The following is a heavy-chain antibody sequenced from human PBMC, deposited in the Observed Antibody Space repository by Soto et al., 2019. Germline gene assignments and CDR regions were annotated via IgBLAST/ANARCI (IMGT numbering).Heavy chain of an antibody. CDR3: ARDNPVSSGYYHDQGFWFDP. D-gene: IGHD3-22*01. CDR2: IYYSGSTGST. V-gene: IGHV4-59*01. CDR1: GGSISSYY. J-gene: IGHJ5*02. Sequence: SETLSLTCTVSGGSISSYYWSWIRQPPGKGLEWIGYIYYSGSTGSTNYNPSLKSRVTISVDTSKNQFSLKLSSVTAADTAVYYCARDNPVSSGYYHDQGFWFDPWGQGTLVTVSA.